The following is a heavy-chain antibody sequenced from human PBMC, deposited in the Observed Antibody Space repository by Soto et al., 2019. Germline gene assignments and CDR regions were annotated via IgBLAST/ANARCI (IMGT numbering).Heavy chain of an antibody. CDR3: ATSPGGSTDCRI. Sequence: EVQLLESGGGLVQPGGSLRLSCAASGFTFSSYAMSWVRQAPGKGLEWVSAISGSGGSTYYADSVKGRFTISRDNSKNKLYLQMNSLRAEDTAVYYCATSPGGSTDCRIWGQGTMVTVSS. J-gene: IGHJ3*02. CDR2: ISGSGGST. CDR1: GFTFSSYA. V-gene: IGHV3-23*01. D-gene: IGHD3-16*01.